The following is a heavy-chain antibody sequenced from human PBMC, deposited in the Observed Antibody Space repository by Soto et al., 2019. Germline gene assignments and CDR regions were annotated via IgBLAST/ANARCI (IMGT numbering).Heavy chain of an antibody. CDR1: GGSISSYY. Sequence: SETLSLTCPVSGGSISSYYWSWIRQPPGKGLEWIGYIYYSGSTNYNPSLKSRVTISVDTSKNQFSLKLSSVTAADTAVYYCARSDSWPNNWFDPWGQGTLVTVSS. CDR2: IYYSGST. V-gene: IGHV4-59*01. J-gene: IGHJ5*02. CDR3: ARSDSWPNNWFDP. D-gene: IGHD2-21*02.